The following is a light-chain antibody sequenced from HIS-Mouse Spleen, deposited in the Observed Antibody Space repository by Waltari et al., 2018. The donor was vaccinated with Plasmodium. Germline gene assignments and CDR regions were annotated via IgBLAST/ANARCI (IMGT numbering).Light chain of an antibody. J-gene: IGLJ1*01. CDR3: CSYAGSYTYV. CDR2: DVS. Sequence: QSALTQPRSVSGSPGQSVTIPCTGTSSDFGGYNYVSWYQQPPGKAPKLMIYDVSKRPSGVPDRFSGSKSGNTASLTISGLQAEDEADYYCCSYAGSYTYVFGTGTKVTVL. V-gene: IGLV2-11*01. CDR1: SSDFGGYNY.